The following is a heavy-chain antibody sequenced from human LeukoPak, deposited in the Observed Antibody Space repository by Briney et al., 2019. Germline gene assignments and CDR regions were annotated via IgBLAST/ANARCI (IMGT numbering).Heavy chain of an antibody. Sequence: ASVKVSCKASGYTFTGYYMHWVRQAPGQGLEWMGWINPNSGGTNYAQKFQGRVTMTRDTSISTAYMELSRLRSDDTAVYYCARSPGGTYYYYMDVWGKGTTVTVSS. CDR1: GYTFTGYY. D-gene: IGHD6-13*01. CDR2: INPNSGGT. J-gene: IGHJ6*03. V-gene: IGHV1-2*02. CDR3: ARSPGGTYYYYMDV.